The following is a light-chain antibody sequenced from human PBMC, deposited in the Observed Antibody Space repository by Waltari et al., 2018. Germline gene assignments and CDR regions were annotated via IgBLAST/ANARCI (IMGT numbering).Light chain of an antibody. CDR2: AVS. Sequence: QSALTQPASVSGSPGQSITISCSGTDSDVGAYDFVSWYQQHPGKAPHLIIYAVSNRPSGISNRFSASNAGNTASLTISGLQAEDEADYYCSSYTTSSAPGVFGTGTRVTVL. CDR3: SSYTTSSAPGV. J-gene: IGLJ1*01. CDR1: DSDVGAYDF. V-gene: IGLV2-14*01.